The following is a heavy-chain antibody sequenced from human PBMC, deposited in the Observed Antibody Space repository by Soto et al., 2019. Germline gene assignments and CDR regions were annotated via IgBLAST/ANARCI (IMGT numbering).Heavy chain of an antibody. CDR1: GFTFSSYG. J-gene: IGHJ4*02. CDR3: ARDLNIAVAAPAY. V-gene: IGHV3-33*01. D-gene: IGHD6-19*01. CDR2: IWYDGSNK. Sequence: GGSLRLSCAASGFTFSSYGMHWVRQAPGKGLEWVAVIWYDGSNKYYADSVKGRFTISRDNSKNTLYLQMNSLRAEDTAVYYCARDLNIAVAAPAYWGQGTLVTVSS.